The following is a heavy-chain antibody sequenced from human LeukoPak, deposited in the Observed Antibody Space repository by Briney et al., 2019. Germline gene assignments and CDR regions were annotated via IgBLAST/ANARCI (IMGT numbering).Heavy chain of an antibody. V-gene: IGHV4-59*11. CDR1: GGSISSHY. Sequence: SETLSLTCTVSGGSISSHYWSWIRQPPGKGLEWIGYIYYSGSTNYNPSLKSRVTISVDTSKNQFSLKLSSVTAAGTAVYYCARGRLNDYGDYVDYYYGMDVWGKGTTVTVSS. D-gene: IGHD4-17*01. J-gene: IGHJ6*04. CDR3: ARGRLNDYGDYVDYYYGMDV. CDR2: IYYSGST.